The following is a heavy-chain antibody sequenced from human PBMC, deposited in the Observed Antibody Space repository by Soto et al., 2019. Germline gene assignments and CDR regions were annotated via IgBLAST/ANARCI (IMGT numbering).Heavy chain of an antibody. CDR2: ISCDGGRI. Sequence: HPGGSLRLSCAASGFTFENYAMHWVRRAPGKGLEWVSAISCDGGRIAYADAVRGRFTISRDNAKSSLYLQMESLTSDDTALYYCARDFPKGYSSGWFSNYWGQGTLVTVSS. D-gene: IGHD6-19*01. CDR3: ARDFPKGYSSGWFSNY. CDR1: GFTFENYA. J-gene: IGHJ4*02. V-gene: IGHV3-9*01.